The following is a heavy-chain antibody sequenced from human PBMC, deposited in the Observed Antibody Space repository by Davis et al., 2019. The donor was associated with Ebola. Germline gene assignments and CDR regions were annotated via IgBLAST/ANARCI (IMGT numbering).Heavy chain of an antibody. CDR1: GVSISRHY. CDR2: IYYSGST. D-gene: IGHD2-2*01. J-gene: IGHJ4*02. CDR3: ARGNQLLDY. Sequence: PGGSLRLSCTVSGVSISRHYWSWIRQPPGKGLEWIGYIYYSGSTNYNPSLKSRVTISVDTSKNQFSLKLSSVTAADTAVYYCARGNQLLDYWGQGTLVTVSS. V-gene: IGHV4-59*11.